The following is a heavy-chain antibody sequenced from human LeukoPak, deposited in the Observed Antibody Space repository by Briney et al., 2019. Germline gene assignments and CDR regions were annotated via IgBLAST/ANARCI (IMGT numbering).Heavy chain of an antibody. J-gene: IGHJ4*02. CDR1: GYTFTSYG. D-gene: IGHD2-2*01. CDR3: ARSYRDQLLFDY. Sequence: ASVKVSCNASGYTFTSYGISWVRQAPGQGLEWMGWISAYNGNTNYAQKFQGRVTMTRDTSISTAYMELSRLRSDDTAVYYCARSYRDQLLFDYWGQGTLVTVSS. CDR2: ISAYNGNT. V-gene: IGHV1-18*01.